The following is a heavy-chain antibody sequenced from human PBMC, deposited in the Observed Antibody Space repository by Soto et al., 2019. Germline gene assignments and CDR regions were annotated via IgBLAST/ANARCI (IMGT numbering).Heavy chain of an antibody. V-gene: IGHV3-30*18. Sequence: GGSLRLSCAASGFTFSSYGMHWVRQAPGKGLEWVAVISYDGSNKYYADSVKGRFTISRDNSKNTLYLQMNSLRAEDTAVYYCAKSWFGELPSPWFDPWGQGTLVTVSS. D-gene: IGHD3-10*01. CDR2: ISYDGSNK. J-gene: IGHJ5*02. CDR3: AKSWFGELPSPWFDP. CDR1: GFTFSSYG.